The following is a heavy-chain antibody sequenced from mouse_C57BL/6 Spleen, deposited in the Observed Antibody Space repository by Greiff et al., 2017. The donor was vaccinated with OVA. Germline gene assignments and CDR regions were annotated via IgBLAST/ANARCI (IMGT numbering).Heavy chain of an antibody. D-gene: IGHD1-1*01. J-gene: IGHJ3*01. CDR3: ARAGLRNPFAY. CDR2: ISSGSSTI. Sequence: EVMLVESGGGLVKPGGSLKLSCAASGSTFSDYGMHWVRQAPEKGLEWVAYISSGSSTIYYADTVKGRFTISRDNAKNTLFLQMTSLRSEDTAMYYCARAGLRNPFAYWGQGTLVTVSA. CDR1: GSTFSDYG. V-gene: IGHV5-17*01.